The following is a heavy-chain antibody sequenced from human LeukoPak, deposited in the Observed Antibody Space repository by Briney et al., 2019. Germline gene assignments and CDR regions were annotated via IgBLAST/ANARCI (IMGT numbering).Heavy chain of an antibody. V-gene: IGHV3-30*04. D-gene: IGHD3-16*02. CDR1: GFTFSSYA. CDR2: ISYDGSNK. Sequence: GGSLRLSCAASGFTFSSYAMHWVRQAPGKGLEWVAVISYDGSNKYYADSVKGRFTISRDNSKNTLYLRMNSLRAEDTAVYYCVPGELSSSETTWGQGTLVTVSS. J-gene: IGHJ5*02. CDR3: VPGELSSSETT.